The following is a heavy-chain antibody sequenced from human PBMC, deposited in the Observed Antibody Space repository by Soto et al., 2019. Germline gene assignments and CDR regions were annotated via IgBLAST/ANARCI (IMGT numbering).Heavy chain of an antibody. J-gene: IGHJ4*02. CDR2: TYYRSRWYS. D-gene: IGHD6-25*01. CDR3: AGDPRGFQSAFDI. V-gene: IGHV6-1*01. CDR1: GDSVSSNGAA. Sequence: SQTLSLTCAISGDSVSSNGAAWNWIRQSPSRGLEWLGRTYYRSRWYSDYAPSVKSRITVNPYTSQNQFSLQLNSVTPEDTAISYCAGDPRGFQSAFDIWCQETLVAVSS.